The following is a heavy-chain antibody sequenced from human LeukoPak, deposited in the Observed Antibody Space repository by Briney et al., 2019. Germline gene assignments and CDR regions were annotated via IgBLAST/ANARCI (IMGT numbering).Heavy chain of an antibody. Sequence: SETLSLTCAVYGGSFSGYYWSWIRQPPGKGLEWIGEINHSGSTNYNPSLKSRATISVDTSKNQFSLKLSSVTAADTVVYYCARGRIAAAGIAGWFDPWGQGTLVTVSS. J-gene: IGHJ5*02. V-gene: IGHV4-34*01. D-gene: IGHD6-13*01. CDR3: ARGRIAAAGIAGWFDP. CDR2: INHSGST. CDR1: GGSFSGYY.